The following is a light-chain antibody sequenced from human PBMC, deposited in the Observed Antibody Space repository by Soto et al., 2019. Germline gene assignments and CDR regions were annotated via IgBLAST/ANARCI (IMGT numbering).Light chain of an antibody. V-gene: IGKV3-11*01. Sequence: EIVMTQSPATLPVSPGERATLSCRASQSVSSNLAWYQQKPGQAPRFLIYGASNRATGIPARFSGSGSGTDFTLTISSLEPEDFAVYYCQQRSNWPPGLTFGGGTKVDI. CDR3: QQRSNWPPGLT. J-gene: IGKJ4*01. CDR2: GAS. CDR1: QSVSSN.